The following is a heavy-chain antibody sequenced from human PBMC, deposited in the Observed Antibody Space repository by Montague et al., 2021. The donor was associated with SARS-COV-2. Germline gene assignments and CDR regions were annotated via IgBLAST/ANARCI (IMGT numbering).Heavy chain of an antibody. CDR2: IYPGDSDS. CDR1: GYSFTKYW. D-gene: IGHD3-22*01. Sequence: QSGAEVKKPGESLKISCNGSGYSFTKYWIGWVRQMPGKGLEWMGIIYPGDSDSRYSPSFQGQVTISADKSISTAYLQWSSLKASDTAMYYCARRGFDTSGSYSYLQMNSLRAEDTAVYFCARGYFPVGGSENWGSYGMDVWGQGTTVTVSS. CDR3: ARRGFDTSGSYSYLQMNSLRAEDTAVYFCARGYFPVGGSENWGSYGMDV. V-gene: IGHV5-51*01. J-gene: IGHJ6*02.